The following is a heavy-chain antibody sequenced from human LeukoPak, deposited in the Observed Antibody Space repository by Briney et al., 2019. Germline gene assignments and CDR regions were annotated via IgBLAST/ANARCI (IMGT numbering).Heavy chain of an antibody. Sequence: SETLSLTCIVSGYSISNDYYWGWVRQPPGKGLEWIGSVYHTGSPYYNPSLKSRVTISVDTSKNHLSLRLRSVTAADTAVYYCAIGGIVVAVYFDFWGKGTLLTVSS. CDR2: VYHTGSP. V-gene: IGHV4-38-2*02. CDR1: GYSISNDYY. D-gene: IGHD2-21*01. CDR3: AIGGIVVAVYFDF. J-gene: IGHJ4*02.